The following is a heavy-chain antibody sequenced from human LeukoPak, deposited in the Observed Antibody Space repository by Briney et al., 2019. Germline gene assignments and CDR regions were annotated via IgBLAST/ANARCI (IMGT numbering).Heavy chain of an antibody. CDR2: INPNSGGT. CDR1: GYTFTGYY. D-gene: IGHD3-22*01. J-gene: IGHJ4*02. Sequence: ASVKVSCKASGYTFTGYYMHWVRQAPGQGLEWMGWINPNSGGTNYAQKFQGRVTMTRDTSISTAYMELSRLRSDDTAVYYCASPYRYDSSGYSFDYWGQGTLVTVSS. CDR3: ASPYRYDSSGYSFDY. V-gene: IGHV1-2*02.